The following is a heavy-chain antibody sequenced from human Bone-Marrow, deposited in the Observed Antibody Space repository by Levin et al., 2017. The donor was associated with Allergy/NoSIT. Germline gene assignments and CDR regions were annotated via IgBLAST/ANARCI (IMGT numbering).Heavy chain of an antibody. J-gene: IGHJ4*02. Sequence: GGSLRLSCTASGFPFHTSAMTWVRQAPGQGLGWVSSISGDADMTSYADSVKGRFTVSRDNSKNMLFLQMDNLRVEDTAVFYCAKGSGGWFQETDSWGQGALVTVSS. D-gene: IGHD6-19*01. CDR2: ISGDADMT. V-gene: IGHV3-23*01. CDR1: GFPFHTSA. CDR3: AKGSGGWFQETDS.